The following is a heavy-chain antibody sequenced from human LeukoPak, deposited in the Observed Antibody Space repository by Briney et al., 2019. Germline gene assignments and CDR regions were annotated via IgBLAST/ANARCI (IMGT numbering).Heavy chain of an antibody. D-gene: IGHD2-2*01. Sequence: PSETLSLTCTVSGGSISSYYWSWIRQPPGKGLEWIGYIYYSGGTNYNPSLKSRVTISVDTSKNQFSLKLSSVTAADTAVYYCAGSTSRRGGYYYYYYMDVWGKGTTVTVSS. J-gene: IGHJ6*03. CDR3: AGSTSRRGGYYYYYYMDV. CDR2: IYYSGGT. CDR1: GGSISSYY. V-gene: IGHV4-59*08.